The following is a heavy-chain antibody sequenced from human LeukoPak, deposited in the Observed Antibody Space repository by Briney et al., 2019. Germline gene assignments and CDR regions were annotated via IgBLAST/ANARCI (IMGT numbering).Heavy chain of an antibody. V-gene: IGHV3-23*01. D-gene: IGHD2-2*02. Sequence: GGSLRLSCAASGFTFRSSAMSWVRQAPGKGLEWVSAVSGSGGSTYYADSVKGRFTISRDNSKNTLYLQMNSLRAEDTAVYYCAKEDRPAAISMYYFDYWGQGTLVTVSS. CDR1: GFTFRSSA. CDR3: AKEDRPAAISMYYFDY. J-gene: IGHJ4*02. CDR2: VSGSGGST.